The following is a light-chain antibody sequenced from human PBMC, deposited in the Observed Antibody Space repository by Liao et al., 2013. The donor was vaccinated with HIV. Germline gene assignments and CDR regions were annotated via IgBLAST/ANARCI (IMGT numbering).Light chain of an antibody. J-gene: IGLJ2*01. CDR2: EDS. CDR3: QVWDITRDHVV. Sequence: SYELTQPPSVSVSPGQTASITCSGDKLGDKYACWYQQKPGQSPVLVIYEDSKRPSGIPERFSGSNSGNTATLTISGTQAMDEADYYCQVWDITRDHVVFGGGTKLTVL. V-gene: IGLV3-1*01. CDR1: KLGDKY.